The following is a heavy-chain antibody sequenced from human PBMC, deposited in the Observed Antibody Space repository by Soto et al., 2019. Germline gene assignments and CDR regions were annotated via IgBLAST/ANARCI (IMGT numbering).Heavy chain of an antibody. J-gene: IGHJ5*02. CDR3: AKSGSYSPSNWFDP. D-gene: IGHD1-26*01. V-gene: IGHV3-30*18. CDR1: GFTFSSYG. CDR2: ISYDGSNK. Sequence: QVQLVESGGGVVQPGRSLRLSCAASGFTFSSYGMHWVRQAPGKGLEWVAVISYDGSNKYYADSVKGRFTISRDNSKNPLYLQMNSLRAEDTAVYYCAKSGSYSPSNWFDPWGQGTLVTVSS.